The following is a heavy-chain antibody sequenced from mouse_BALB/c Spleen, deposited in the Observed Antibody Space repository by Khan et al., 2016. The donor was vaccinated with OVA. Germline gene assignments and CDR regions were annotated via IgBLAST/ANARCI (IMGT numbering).Heavy chain of an antibody. J-gene: IGHJ3*01. D-gene: IGHD4-1*01. Sequence: VQLQQSGAELVKPGASVKLSCKASGYTFTSYYMYWVKQRPGQGLEWIGEINPSNGGTNFNEKFKSKATLTVDKSSSTAYMQLSSLTSEDAAVDYCTLTGTYWGQGTLVTVAA. CDR2: INPSNGGT. CDR1: GYTFTSYY. CDR3: TLTGTY. V-gene: IGHV1S81*02.